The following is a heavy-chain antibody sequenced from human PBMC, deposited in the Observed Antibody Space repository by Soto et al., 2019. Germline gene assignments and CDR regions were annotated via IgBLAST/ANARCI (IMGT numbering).Heavy chain of an antibody. D-gene: IGHD3-16*01. J-gene: IGHJ4*02. Sequence: SETLSLTCTVSGGSVDSGSYYWAWIRPPPVKGLEWIGYLYDSGSFNYNPSHKSRVTILEDTSKTQFSLKLNSWTAAKSAVYYCAKGDYALVYWGQGTPVTVSS. V-gene: IGHV4-61*01. CDR3: AKGDYALVY. CDR2: LYDSGSF. CDR1: GGSVDSGSYY.